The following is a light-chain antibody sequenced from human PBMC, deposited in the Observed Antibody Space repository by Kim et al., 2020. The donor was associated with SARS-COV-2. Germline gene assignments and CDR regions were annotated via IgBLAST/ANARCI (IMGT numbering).Light chain of an antibody. Sequence: SQGQTASITCSGDKLGEKYACWYRQKPGQSPVLVIYQDTKRPSGIPERFSGANSGNTATLTISGTQAMDEADYYCQAWDSSTVVFGGGTQLTVL. CDR1: KLGEKY. J-gene: IGLJ2*01. CDR2: QDT. V-gene: IGLV3-1*01. CDR3: QAWDSSTVV.